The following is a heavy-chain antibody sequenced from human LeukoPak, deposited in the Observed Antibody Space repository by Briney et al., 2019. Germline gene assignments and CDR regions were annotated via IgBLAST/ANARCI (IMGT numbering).Heavy chain of an antibody. V-gene: IGHV4-39*01. CDR1: GGSIRSSYYY. CDR2: IYDSGST. Sequence: SETLSLTCTVSGGSIRSSYYYWGWIRQPPGKGLEWIGSIYDSGSTYYNPSLKSRVTISVDTSKNQFSLKLNSVTAADTAVYYCARQVLGSGRTFDYWGQGTLVTVSS. CDR3: ARQVLGSGRTFDY. J-gene: IGHJ4*02. D-gene: IGHD1-26*01.